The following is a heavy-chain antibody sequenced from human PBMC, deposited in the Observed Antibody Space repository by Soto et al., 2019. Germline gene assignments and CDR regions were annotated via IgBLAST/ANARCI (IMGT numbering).Heavy chain of an antibody. CDR2: IYYSGST. CDR1: GGSISSSSYF. D-gene: IGHD4-4*01. Sequence: SETLSLTCSVSGGSISSSSYFWGWIRQPPGKGLEWIGSIYYSGSTYYNPSLKSRVTVSVDTSKNQFSLKLSSVTAADTAVYYCVRDLGSNSDYWGQGTLVTVSS. V-gene: IGHV4-39*07. J-gene: IGHJ4*02. CDR3: VRDLGSNSDY.